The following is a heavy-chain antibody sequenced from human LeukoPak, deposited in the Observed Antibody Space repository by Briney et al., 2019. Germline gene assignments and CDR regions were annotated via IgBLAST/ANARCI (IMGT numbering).Heavy chain of an antibody. CDR3: ARVNAGYKGYDY. CDR1: GYTFTGCY. Sequence: ASVKVCCKASGYTFTGCYMHWVRPAPGQGLVWMGWINPNSGGTNYAQKFQGRVTMTRDTSIRTAYMEMSTLRSDDTAVYYCARVNAGYKGYDYWGQATLVTVSS. V-gene: IGHV1-2*02. D-gene: IGHD5-24*01. J-gene: IGHJ4*02. CDR2: INPNSGGT.